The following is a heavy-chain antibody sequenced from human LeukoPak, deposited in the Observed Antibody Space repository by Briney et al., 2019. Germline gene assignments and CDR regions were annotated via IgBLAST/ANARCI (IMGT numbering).Heavy chain of an antibody. V-gene: IGHV3-74*01. CDR3: AAGDILTGSGSYFDF. CDR1: GFTFSSYW. Sequence: PGGSLRLSCAASGFTFSSYWMHWVRQAPGKGLVWVSRINTDGSSTSYADSVKGRFTISRDNAKNTLYLQMNSLRVEDTAVYYCAAGDILTGSGSYFDFWGQGTLVTVSS. J-gene: IGHJ4*02. D-gene: IGHD3-9*01. CDR2: INTDGSST.